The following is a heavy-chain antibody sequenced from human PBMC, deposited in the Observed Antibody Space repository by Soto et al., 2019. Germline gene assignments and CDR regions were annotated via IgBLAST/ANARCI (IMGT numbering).Heavy chain of an antibody. CDR1: GGTFSSYA. J-gene: IGHJ6*02. Sequence: QVQLVQSGAEVNKPGSSVKVSCKASGGTFSSYAISWVRQAPVQGLEWMGGIIPIFGTANYAQKFQGRVTITADESTSTAYMELSSLRSEDTAVYYCARASAIAAAGDYYYDMDVWGQGTTVTVSS. CDR3: ARASAIAAAGDYYYDMDV. V-gene: IGHV1-69*01. CDR2: IIPIFGTA. D-gene: IGHD6-13*01.